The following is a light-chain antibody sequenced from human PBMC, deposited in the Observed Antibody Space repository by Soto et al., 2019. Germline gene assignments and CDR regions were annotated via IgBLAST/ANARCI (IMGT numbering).Light chain of an antibody. CDR2: DNX. J-gene: IGLJ2*01. CDR1: SSNIGAGYD. CDR3: QSYGSSLTAVV. Sequence: QSVLTQPPSVSGAPGQRVTISCAGSSSNIGAGYDVHWYQQLPGTAPKLLIYDNXXRPXGXXDRXSGSKSGTSASLAITGLQAEDEATYYCQSYGSSLTAVVFGGGTKVTVL. V-gene: IGLV1-40*01.